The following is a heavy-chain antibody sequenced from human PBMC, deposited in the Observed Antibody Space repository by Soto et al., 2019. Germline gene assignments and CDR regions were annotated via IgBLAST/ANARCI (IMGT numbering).Heavy chain of an antibody. CDR2: IIPILGIA. CDR1: GGTFSSYT. J-gene: IGHJ4*02. Sequence: SVKVSCKASGGTFSSYTISWVRQAPGQGLEWMGRIIPILGIAKYAQKFQGRVTITAEKSTSTAYMELSSLRSEDTAVYYCARDGLLGREMANTGYWGQGTLVTVSS. V-gene: IGHV1-69*04. CDR3: ARDGLLGREMANTGY. D-gene: IGHD5-12*01.